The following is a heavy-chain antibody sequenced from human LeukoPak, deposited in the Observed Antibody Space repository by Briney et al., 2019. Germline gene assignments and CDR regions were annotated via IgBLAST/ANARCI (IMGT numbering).Heavy chain of an antibody. J-gene: IGHJ4*02. CDR3: ARDAEPFDY. V-gene: IGHV4-39*07. CDR1: GGSISSSSYY. D-gene: IGHD1-26*01. Sequence: SETLSLTCTVSGGSISSSSYYWGWIRQPPGKGLEWIRSIYYSGSTYYNPSLKSRVTISVDTSKNQFSLKLSSVTAADTAVYYCARDAEPFDYWGQGTLVTVSS. CDR2: IYYSGST.